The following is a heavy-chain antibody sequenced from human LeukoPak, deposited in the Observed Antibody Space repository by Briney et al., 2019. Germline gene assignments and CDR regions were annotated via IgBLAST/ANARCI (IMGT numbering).Heavy chain of an antibody. V-gene: IGHV3-21*01. Sequence: GGSLRLSCAASGFTLSSYSMNWVRQAPGKGLEWVSSISSGSSYRYYADSVKGRFTISRDNAKNSLYLQMNSLRAEDTAVYYCAREGYSPRDGYNFNFDYWGQGTLVTVSS. D-gene: IGHD5-24*01. CDR2: ISSGSSYR. J-gene: IGHJ4*02. CDR3: AREGYSPRDGYNFNFDY. CDR1: GFTLSSYS.